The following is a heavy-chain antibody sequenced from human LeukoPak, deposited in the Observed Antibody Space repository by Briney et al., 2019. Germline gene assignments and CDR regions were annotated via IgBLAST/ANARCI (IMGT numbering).Heavy chain of an antibody. D-gene: IGHD3-10*01. Sequence: GGSLRLSCAASGFTFDDYAMHWVRQAPGKGLEWVSGISWNSGYIGYEDSVKGRFTISRDNAKNSLYLQMNSLRAEDTALYYCARGSYGSGSYVDYWGQGTLITVSS. CDR3: ARGSYGSGSYVDY. V-gene: IGHV3-9*01. CDR1: GFTFDDYA. J-gene: IGHJ4*02. CDR2: ISWNSGYI.